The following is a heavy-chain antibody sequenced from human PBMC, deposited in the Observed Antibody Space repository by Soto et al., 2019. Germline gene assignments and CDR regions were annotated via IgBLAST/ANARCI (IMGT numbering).Heavy chain of an antibody. D-gene: IGHD3-3*01. V-gene: IGHV1-24*01. CDR1: GYTLTELS. CDR3: ATSAVLRFLERYNY. J-gene: IGHJ4*02. CDR2: FDPEDGET. Sequence: GASVKVSCKVSGYTLTELSMHWVRQAPGKGLEWMGGFDPEDGETIYAQKFQGRVTMTEDTSTDTAYMELSSLRSEDTAVYYCATSAVLRFLERYNYWGQGTLVTVSS.